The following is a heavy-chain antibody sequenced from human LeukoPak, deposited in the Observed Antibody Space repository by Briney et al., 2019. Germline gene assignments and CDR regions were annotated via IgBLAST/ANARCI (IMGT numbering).Heavy chain of an antibody. V-gene: IGHV3-53*01. CDR2: IYSGGST. J-gene: IGHJ4*02. CDR3: AREHYYDNSGYWS. D-gene: IGHD3-22*01. Sequence: GGSLRLSCAASGFTFSDHYMDWVRQAPGKGLEWVSVIYSGGSTYYADSVKGRFTISRDSSKNTLYLQMNSLRAEDTAVYYCAREHYYDNSGYWSWGQGTLVTVSS. CDR1: GFTFSDHY.